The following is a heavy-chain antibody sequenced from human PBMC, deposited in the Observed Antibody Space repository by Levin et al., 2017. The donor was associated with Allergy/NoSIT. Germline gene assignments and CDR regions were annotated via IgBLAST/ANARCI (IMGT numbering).Heavy chain of an antibody. D-gene: IGHD3-3*01. V-gene: IGHV4-31*03. CDR1: GGSISSGGYY. CDR3: ARGRFLEGGD. CDR2: IYYSGST. J-gene: IGHJ4*02. Sequence: SETLSLTCTVSGGSISSGGYYWSWIRQHPGKGLEWIGYIYYSGSTYYNPSLKSRVTISVDTSKNQFSLKLSSVTAADTAVYYCARGRFLEGGDWGQGTLVTVSS.